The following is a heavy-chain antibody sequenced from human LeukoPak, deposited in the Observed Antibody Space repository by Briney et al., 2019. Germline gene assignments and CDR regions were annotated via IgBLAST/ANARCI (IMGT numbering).Heavy chain of an antibody. J-gene: IGHJ4*02. CDR2: IYYSGST. CDR3: ARQGVVGRGFVVVPAAPFDY. CDR1: GGSISSSSYY. V-gene: IGHV4-39*01. D-gene: IGHD2-2*01. Sequence: SETLSHTCTVSGGSISSSSYYWGWIRQPPGKGLEWIGSIYYSGSTYYNPSLKSRVTISVDTSKNQFSLKLSSVTAADTAVYYCARQGVVGRGFVVVPAAPFDYWGQGTLVTVSS.